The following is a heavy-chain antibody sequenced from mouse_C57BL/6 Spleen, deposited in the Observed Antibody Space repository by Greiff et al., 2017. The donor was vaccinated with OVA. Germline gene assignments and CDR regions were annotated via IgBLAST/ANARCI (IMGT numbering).Heavy chain of an antibody. Sequence: EVQLQESGPELVKPGASVKMSCKASGYTFTDYNMHWVKQSHGKSLEWIGYINPNNGGTSYNQKFKGKATLTVNKSSSTAYMELRSLTSEDSAVYYCARFDYGRGDYFDYWGQGTTLTVSS. CDR3: ARFDYGRGDYFDY. CDR2: INPNNGGT. J-gene: IGHJ2*01. D-gene: IGHD1-1*01. V-gene: IGHV1-22*01. CDR1: GYTFTDYN.